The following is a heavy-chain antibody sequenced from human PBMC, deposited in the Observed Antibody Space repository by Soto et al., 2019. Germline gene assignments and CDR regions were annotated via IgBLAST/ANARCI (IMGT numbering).Heavy chain of an antibody. D-gene: IGHD3-3*01. CDR2: ISGSGGST. J-gene: IGHJ4*02. Sequence: GGSLRLSCAASGFTFSSYAMSWVRQAPGKGLEWVSAISGSGGSTYYADSVKGRFTISRDNSKNTLYRQMNSLRAEDTAVYYWAKDSKDFWSGYLAYFDYWGQGTLVTVSS. CDR1: GFTFSSYA. V-gene: IGHV3-23*01. CDR3: AKDSKDFWSGYLAYFDY.